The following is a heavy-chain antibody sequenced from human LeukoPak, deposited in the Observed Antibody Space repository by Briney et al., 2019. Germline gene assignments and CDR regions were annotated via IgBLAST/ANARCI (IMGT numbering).Heavy chain of an antibody. J-gene: IGHJ4*02. V-gene: IGHV3-30-3*01. CDR3: AKGIWAQVGYYFDS. Sequence: PGGSLRLSCAASGFTFSSYAMHWVRQAPGKGLEWVAVISYDGSNKYYADSVKGRFTISRDNSKNTLYLQMNSLRLEDTAVYYCAKGIWAQVGYYFDSWGQGTLVTVSS. D-gene: IGHD3-16*01. CDR2: ISYDGSNK. CDR1: GFTFSSYA.